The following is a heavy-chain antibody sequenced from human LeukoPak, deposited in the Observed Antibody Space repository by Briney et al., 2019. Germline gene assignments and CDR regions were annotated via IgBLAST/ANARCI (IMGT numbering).Heavy chain of an antibody. Sequence: TLSLTCAVSGGSISSGGYSWSWIRQPPGKGLEWIGYIYHSGSTYYNPSLKSRVTISVDRSKNQFSLKPSSVTAADTAVYYCAREDMITFGGVIVNWGQGTLVTVSS. CDR1: GGSISSGGYS. D-gene: IGHD3-16*02. CDR3: AREDMITFGGVIVN. CDR2: IYHSGST. V-gene: IGHV4-30-2*01. J-gene: IGHJ4*02.